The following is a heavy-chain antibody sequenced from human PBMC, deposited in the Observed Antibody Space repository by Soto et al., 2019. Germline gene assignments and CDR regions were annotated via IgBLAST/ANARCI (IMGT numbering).Heavy chain of an antibody. Sequence: SETLSLTCAVYGGSFSGYYWSWIRQPPGKGLEWIGEINHSGSTNYNPSLKSRVTISVDTSKNQFSLKLSSVTAADTAVYYCASKPTNGPDGWGQGTLVTVS. CDR2: INHSGST. CDR1: GGSFSGYY. J-gene: IGHJ4*02. CDR3: ASKPTNGPDG. D-gene: IGHD2-8*01. V-gene: IGHV4-34*01.